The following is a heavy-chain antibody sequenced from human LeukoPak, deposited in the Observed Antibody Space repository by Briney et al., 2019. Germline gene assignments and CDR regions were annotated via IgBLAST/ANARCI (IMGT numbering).Heavy chain of an antibody. D-gene: IGHD3-10*01. CDR1: GGSISSNSYY. V-gene: IGHV4-39*02. CDR3: ARERYYYGSRSYGVPNWFDP. Sequence: PSETLSLTCTVSGGSISSNSYYWGWNRQPPGKGLKWIGSVYYSGTTYYNPSHKSRVTISVDTSKNQFTLKLSAVTAADTAVHYCARERYYYGSRSYGVPNWFDPWGQGTLVTVSS. CDR2: VYYSGTT. J-gene: IGHJ5*02.